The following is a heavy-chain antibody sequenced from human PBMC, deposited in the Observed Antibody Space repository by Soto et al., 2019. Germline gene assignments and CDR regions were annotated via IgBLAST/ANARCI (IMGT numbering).Heavy chain of an antibody. CDR2: ISSSSSYI. D-gene: IGHD3-3*01. CDR1: GFTFSSYS. V-gene: IGHV3-21*01. J-gene: IGHJ4*02. CDR3: ARDTTIFGVVPGY. Sequence: ESGGGLVKPGGSLRLSCAASGFTFSSYSMNWVRQAPGKGLEWVSSISSSSSYIYYADSVKGRFTISRDNAKNSLYLQMNSLRAEDTAVYYCARDTTIFGVVPGYWGQGTLVTVSS.